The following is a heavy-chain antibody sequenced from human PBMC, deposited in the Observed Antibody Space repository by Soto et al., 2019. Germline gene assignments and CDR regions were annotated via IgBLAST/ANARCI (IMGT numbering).Heavy chain of an antibody. D-gene: IGHD6-13*01. V-gene: IGHV1-3*01. CDR1: GYTFTSYA. CDR3: ARSIAAAGMGTIYYFDY. J-gene: IGHJ4*02. Sequence: VASVKVSCKASGYTFTSYAMHWVRQAPGQRLEWMGWINAGNGNTKYSQKFQGRVTITRDTSASTAYMELSSLRSEDTAVYYCARSIAAAGMGTIYYFDYWGQGTLVTVSS. CDR2: INAGNGNT.